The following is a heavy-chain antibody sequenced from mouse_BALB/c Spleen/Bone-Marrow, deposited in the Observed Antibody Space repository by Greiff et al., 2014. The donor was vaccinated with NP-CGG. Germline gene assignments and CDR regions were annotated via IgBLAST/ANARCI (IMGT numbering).Heavy chain of an antibody. D-gene: IGHD2-2*01. CDR3: AREGGYDEDYFDY. V-gene: IGHV1-14*01. Sequence: VQLQQSGPELVKPGASVKMSCKASGYTFTGYVMHWVKQKPGQGLGWIGCINPYNDGTKYNEKFKGKATLTSNKSSSTAYMELSSLTSEDSAVYYCAREGGYDEDYFDYWGQGTTLTVSS. CDR1: GYTFTGYV. J-gene: IGHJ2*01. CDR2: INPYNDGT.